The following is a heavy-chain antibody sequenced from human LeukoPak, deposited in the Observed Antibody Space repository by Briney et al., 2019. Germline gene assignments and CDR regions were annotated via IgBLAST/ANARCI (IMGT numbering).Heavy chain of an antibody. CDR1: GFTFSSYW. CDR3: ARGPRVTNNWFDP. J-gene: IGHJ5*02. Sequence: PGGSLRLSCAASGFTFSSYWMPWVRHAPGKGLVWVSRINSDGSSTSYADSVTGRFTISRDNAKNTLDLQMNSLRAEDTAVYYCARGPRVTNNWFDPWGQGTLVTVSS. CDR2: INSDGSST. D-gene: IGHD4-11*01. V-gene: IGHV3-74*01.